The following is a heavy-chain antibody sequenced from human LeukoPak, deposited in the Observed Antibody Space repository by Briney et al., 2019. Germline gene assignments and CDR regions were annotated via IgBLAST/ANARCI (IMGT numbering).Heavy chain of an antibody. CDR2: IKQDGSEK. D-gene: IGHD6-25*01. CDR3: ARGGGAAADY. V-gene: IGHV3-7*01. J-gene: IGHJ4*02. CDR1: GFTFNSYW. Sequence: GGSLRLSCAASGFTFNSYWMSWVRQAPGKGLDWVANIKQDGSEKYYVDSVKGRFTISRDNAKNSLYLQMNSLRAEDTAVYYCARGGGAAADYWGQGTLVTVSS.